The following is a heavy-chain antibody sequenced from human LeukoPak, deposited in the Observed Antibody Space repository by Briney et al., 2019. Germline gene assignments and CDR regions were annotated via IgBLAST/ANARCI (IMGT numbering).Heavy chain of an antibody. J-gene: IGHJ3*02. D-gene: IGHD3-10*01. Sequence: ASVKVFCKASGYTFTGYYMHCVRQAPGQGLEWMGWINPNSGGTNYAQKFQGRVTMTRDTSISTAYMELSRLRSDDTAVYYCARDHVLLWFGELLAFDIWGQGTMVTVSS. CDR1: GYTFTGYY. CDR2: INPNSGGT. V-gene: IGHV1-2*02. CDR3: ARDHVLLWFGELLAFDI.